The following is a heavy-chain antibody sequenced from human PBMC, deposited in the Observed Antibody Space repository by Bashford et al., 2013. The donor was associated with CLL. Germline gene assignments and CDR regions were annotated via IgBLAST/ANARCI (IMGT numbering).Heavy chain of an antibody. Sequence: LGESLKISCQCSGYSFTSYWIGWVRQMPGKGLEWMGIIYPGDSDTKYSPSFQGQVTISAAKSINTAYLQWSSLKASDTAMYYCARRSASLGYSAYALDYWGQGTLVTVSS. CDR2: IYPGDSDT. D-gene: IGHD5-12*01. CDR1: GYSFTSYW. CDR3: ARRSASLGYSAYALDY. J-gene: IGHJ4*02. V-gene: IGHV5-51*01.